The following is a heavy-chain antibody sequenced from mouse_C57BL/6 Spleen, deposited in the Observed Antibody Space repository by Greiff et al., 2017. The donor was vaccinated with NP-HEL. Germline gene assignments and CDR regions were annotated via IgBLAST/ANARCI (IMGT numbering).Heavy chain of an antibody. CDR3: ARETPYGNYPYYFDC. Sequence: EVQLVESGGGLVKPGGSLKLSCAASGFTFSDYGMHWVRQAPEKGLEWVAYISSGSSNIYYADTVKGRFTISRDNAKNTLFLQMTSLRSEDTAMYYCARETPYGNYPYYFDCWGQGTTLTVAS. CDR1: GFTFSDYG. CDR2: ISSGSSNI. V-gene: IGHV5-17*01. J-gene: IGHJ2*01. D-gene: IGHD2-1*01.